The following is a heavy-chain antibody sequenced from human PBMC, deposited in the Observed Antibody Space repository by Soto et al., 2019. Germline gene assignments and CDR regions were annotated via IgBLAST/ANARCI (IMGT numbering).Heavy chain of an antibody. D-gene: IGHD3-3*01. CDR2: IWYDGSNK. CDR1: GFTFSSYG. V-gene: IGHV3-33*01. J-gene: IGHJ5*02. CDR3: ARDGVGFWSGYYTGWFGP. Sequence: GGSLRLSCAASGFTFSSYGMHWVRQAPGKGLEWVAVIWYDGSNKYYADSVKGRFTISRDNSKNTLYLQMNSLRAEDTAVYYCARDGVGFWSGYYTGWFGPWGQGTLVTVSS.